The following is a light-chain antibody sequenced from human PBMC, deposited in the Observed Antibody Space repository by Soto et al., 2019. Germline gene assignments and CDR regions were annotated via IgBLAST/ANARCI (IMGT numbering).Light chain of an antibody. Sequence: QAVVTQPPSASGTPGQRVTISCSGSTSNLGSHFVYWYQQLPGTAPKLLIYNNNQRPSGVPDRFSGSKSGTSASLAISGRRSDDESDYYCAAWDASLSGPVFGGGTKLTVL. CDR2: NNN. V-gene: IGLV1-47*02. CDR1: TSNLGSHF. CDR3: AAWDASLSGPV. J-gene: IGLJ3*02.